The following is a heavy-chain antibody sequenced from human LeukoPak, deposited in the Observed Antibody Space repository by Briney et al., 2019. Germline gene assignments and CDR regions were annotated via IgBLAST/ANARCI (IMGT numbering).Heavy chain of an antibody. CDR1: GGSISSYY. CDR2: IYYSGST. Sequence: SETLSLTCTVSGGSISSYYWSWTRQPPGKGLEWIGYIYYSGSTNYNPSLKSRVTISVDTSKNQFSLKLSSVTAADTAVYYCARSLGETYDFWSGYYQGDYYYYYYMDVWGKGTTVTVSS. CDR3: ARSLGETYDFWSGYYQGDYYYYYYMDV. V-gene: IGHV4-59*08. D-gene: IGHD3-3*01. J-gene: IGHJ6*03.